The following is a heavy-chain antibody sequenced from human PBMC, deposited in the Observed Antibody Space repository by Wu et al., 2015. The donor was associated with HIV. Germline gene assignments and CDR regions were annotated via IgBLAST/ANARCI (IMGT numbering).Heavy chain of an antibody. CDR2: ISAYNGNT. D-gene: IGHD3-3*01. J-gene: IGHJ1*01. CDR3: ASLYYDFWSGHEYFQH. CDR1: GYTFTDYY. Sequence: VKMVQSGAEVKKPGATVKISCTVSGYTFTDYYIHWVRQAPGQGLEWMGWISAYNGNTNYAQKFQGRVTITADESTSTAYMELSSLRSEDTAVYYCASLYYDFWSGHEYFQHWGQGTLVTVSS. V-gene: IGHV1-18*04.